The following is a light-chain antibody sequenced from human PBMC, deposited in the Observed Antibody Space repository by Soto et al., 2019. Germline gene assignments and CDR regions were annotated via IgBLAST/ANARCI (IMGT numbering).Light chain of an antibody. J-gene: IGKJ2*02. CDR2: GAS. CDR1: ESVSSSY. CDR3: QQYGSSPPWT. Sequence: DIVLTQSPGTLSLSPGERATLSCRASESVSSSYLAWYQQKPGQAPRLLIYGASRRATGIPDRFSGSGSGTDFNFTISRLEPEDFAVYHRQQYGSSPPWTFGQGTKLEIK. V-gene: IGKV3-20*01.